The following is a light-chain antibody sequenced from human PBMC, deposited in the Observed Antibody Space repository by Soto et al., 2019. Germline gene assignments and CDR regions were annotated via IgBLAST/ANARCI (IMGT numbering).Light chain of an antibody. CDR1: QSVLYSSNNKNY. CDR3: QQYYSTPPWT. J-gene: IGKJ1*01. CDR2: WAS. Sequence: DIVMTKSPDSLAVSLGERATINCKSSQSVLYSSNNKNYLAWYQQKPGQPPKLLISWASTRESGVPDRFSGSGSGTDFTLTINSLQAEDVAVYYCQQYYSTPPWTFGQGTKVEIK. V-gene: IGKV4-1*01.